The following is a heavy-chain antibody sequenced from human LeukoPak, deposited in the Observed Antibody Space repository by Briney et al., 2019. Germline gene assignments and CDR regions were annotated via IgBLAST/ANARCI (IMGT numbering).Heavy chain of an antibody. D-gene: IGHD2-2*02. J-gene: IGHJ4*02. CDR3: ATDSVLVYPGSY. CDR1: GYTFTSYY. Sequence: ASVKVSCKASGYTFTSYYMHWVRQAPGQGLEWMGIINPSGGSTSYAQKFQGRVTMTEDTSTDTAYMELSSLRSEDTAVYYCATDSVLVYPGSYWGQGTLVTVSS. V-gene: IGHV1-46*01. CDR2: INPSGGST.